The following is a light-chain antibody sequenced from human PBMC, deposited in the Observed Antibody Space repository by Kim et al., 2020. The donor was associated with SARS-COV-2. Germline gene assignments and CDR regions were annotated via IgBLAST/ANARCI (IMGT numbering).Light chain of an antibody. CDR2: GAS. Sequence: PGERAPPSCRASQSVSSNYLAWYQGKPGQAPRLLIFGASSRATGIPDRFSGSGSGTDFTLTISRLEPEDFAVYYCQQYGSSPYTFGQGTKLEI. J-gene: IGKJ2*01. CDR3: QQYGSSPYT. V-gene: IGKV3-20*01. CDR1: QSVSSNY.